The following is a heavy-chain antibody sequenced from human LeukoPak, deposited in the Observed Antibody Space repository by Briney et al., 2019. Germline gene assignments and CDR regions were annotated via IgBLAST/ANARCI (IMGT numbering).Heavy chain of an antibody. J-gene: IGHJ4*02. D-gene: IGHD6-19*01. Sequence: PGRSLRLSCAASGFTFSSYGMHWVRQAPGKGLEWVSAISGSGGSTYYADSVKGRFTISRDNSKNTLYLQMNSLRAENTAVYSCAKEFFPGWPFDYWGQGTLVTVSS. CDR2: ISGSGGST. V-gene: IGHV3-23*01. CDR1: GFTFSSYG. CDR3: AKEFFPGWPFDY.